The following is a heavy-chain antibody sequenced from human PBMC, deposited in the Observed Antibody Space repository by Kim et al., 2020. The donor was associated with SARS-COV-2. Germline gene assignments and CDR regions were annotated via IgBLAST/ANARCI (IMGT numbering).Heavy chain of an antibody. Sequence: GRFTIPRDNTKNQLYLQMNSLRAEDTAVYYWAKSPRWVPAPYYFDYWGQGTLVTVSS. V-gene: IGHV3-23*01. J-gene: IGHJ4*02. D-gene: IGHD2-2*01. CDR3: AKSPRWVPAPYYFDY.